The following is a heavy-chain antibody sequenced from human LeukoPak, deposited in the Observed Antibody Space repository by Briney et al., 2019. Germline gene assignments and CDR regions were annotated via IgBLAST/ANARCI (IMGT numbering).Heavy chain of an antibody. CDR2: IYYSGST. D-gene: IGHD1-26*01. CDR1: GGSISSSSYY. J-gene: IGHJ5*02. V-gene: IGHV4-39*01. CDR3: ARHVDSGSYLNWFDP. Sequence: SETLSLTCTVSGGSISSSSYYWGWIRQPPGKGLEWIGSIYYSGSTYYNPSLKSRVTISVDTSKNQFSLKLSSATAADTAVYYCARHVDSGSYLNWFDPWGQGTLVTVSS.